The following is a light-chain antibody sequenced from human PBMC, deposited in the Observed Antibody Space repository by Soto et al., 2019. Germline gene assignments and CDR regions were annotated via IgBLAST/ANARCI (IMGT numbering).Light chain of an antibody. V-gene: IGKV3-15*01. CDR2: SAX. CDR1: QSIGVS. J-gene: IGKJ1*01. CDR3: QQYNKWPRT. Sequence: EIVMTQSPATLSVSPGERAXXXXXASQSIGVSLAWYQQKPGQTPSLLIYSAXXGAAGIXDRFSGSGAGTEFTLTISSLQSEDSAVYYCQQYNKWPRTFGQGTKVDIK.